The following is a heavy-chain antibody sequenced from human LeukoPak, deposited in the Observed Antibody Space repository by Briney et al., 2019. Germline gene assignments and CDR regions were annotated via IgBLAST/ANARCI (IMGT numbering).Heavy chain of an antibody. D-gene: IGHD3-3*01. J-gene: IGHJ4*02. V-gene: IGHV4-59*12. CDR2: IYHSGST. Sequence: SETLSLTCTVSGGSISSYYWSWIRQPPGKGLEWIGEIYHSGSTNYNPSLKSRVTISADTSKNQFSLRLSSVTAADTAVYYCARLQFLSGGYYAFDSWGQGSQVSVSS. CDR3: ARLQFLSGGYYAFDS. CDR1: GGSISSYY.